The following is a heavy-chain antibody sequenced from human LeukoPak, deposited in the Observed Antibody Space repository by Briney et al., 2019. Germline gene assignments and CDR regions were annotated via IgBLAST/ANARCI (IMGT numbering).Heavy chain of an antibody. CDR1: GNYW. CDR3: ARVQGHPPNGLDV. J-gene: IGHJ3*01. V-gene: IGHV3-74*01. Sequence: PGGSLRLSCAASGNYWMHWVRQSPGKGLVWVSRINNDESSTSYADSVKGRFTISRDNAKNTLYLQMNSLRAEDTAVYYCARVQGHPPNGLDVWGQGTMVTASS. D-gene: IGHD2-8*01. CDR2: INNDESST.